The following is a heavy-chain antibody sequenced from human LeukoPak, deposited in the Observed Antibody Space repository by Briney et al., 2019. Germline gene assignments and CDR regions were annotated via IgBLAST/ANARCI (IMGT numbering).Heavy chain of an antibody. J-gene: IGHJ4*02. D-gene: IGHD6-13*01. CDR3: ASERPSSSWYDY. V-gene: IGHV3-7*01. CDR2: IYQDGIEK. CDR1: GFTFSSHL. Sequence: PGGSLRLSCVASGFTFSSHLMTWVRLAPGKGLEWVANIYQDGIEKYYVGSVRGRFTISRDNAKNSLYLQMNSLRAEDTGVYYCASERPSSSWYDYWGQGTLVTVSS.